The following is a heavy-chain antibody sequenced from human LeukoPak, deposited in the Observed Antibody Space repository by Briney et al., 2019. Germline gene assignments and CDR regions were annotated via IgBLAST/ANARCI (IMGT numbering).Heavy chain of an antibody. V-gene: IGHV3-21*01. CDR2: ISSSSGYI. J-gene: IGHJ6*02. Sequence: GGSLRLSCAASGFTFSSYSMNWVRQAPGKGLEWVSSISSSSGYIYYADSVKGRFTISRDNAKNSLYLQMNSLRAEDTAVYYCARDLRATYYDILTGYSWDYYYYYGMDVWGQGTTVTVSS. CDR3: ARDLRATYYDILTGYSWDYYYYYGMDV. D-gene: IGHD3-9*01. CDR1: GFTFSSYS.